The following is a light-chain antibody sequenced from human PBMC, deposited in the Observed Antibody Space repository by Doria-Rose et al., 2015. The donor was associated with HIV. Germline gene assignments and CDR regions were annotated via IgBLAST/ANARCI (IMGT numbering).Light chain of an antibody. CDR1: QSLLYTSKNY. Sequence: DIRVTQSPESLGMSLGERATLNCKSNQSLLYTSKNYLAWYQQKPGQPPKLLTYWASTWQSGVPARFSGSGSGTDFTLTISSLEAEDVAVYYCQQHYDTPSFGPGTTVDIK. J-gene: IGKJ3*01. CDR3: QQHYDTPS. CDR2: WAS. V-gene: IGKV4-1*01.